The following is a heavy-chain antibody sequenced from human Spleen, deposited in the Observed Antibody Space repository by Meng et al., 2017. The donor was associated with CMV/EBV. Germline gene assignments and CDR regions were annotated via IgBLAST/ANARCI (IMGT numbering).Heavy chain of an antibody. CDR3: TTLYYDFWSGYYGAHDY. J-gene: IGHJ4*02. Sequence: GGSLRLSCAASGFTFSSYAMHWVRQAPGKGLEWVAVISYDGSNKYYADSVKGRFTISRDNSKNTLYLQMNSLRAEDTAVYYCTTLYYDFWSGYYGAHDYWGQGTLVTVSS. V-gene: IGHV3-30-3*01. D-gene: IGHD3-3*01. CDR2: ISYDGSNK. CDR1: GFTFSSYA.